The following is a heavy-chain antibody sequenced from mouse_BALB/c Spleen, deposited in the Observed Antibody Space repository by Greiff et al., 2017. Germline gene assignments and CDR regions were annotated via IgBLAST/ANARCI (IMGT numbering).Heavy chain of an antibody. D-gene: IGHD2-14*01. Sequence: QVQLQQSGPELVKPGASVTLSCKASGYTFTDYVISWVKQRTGQGLVWIGEIYPGSGSTYYNDKFKGKATLTAAKSSNTAYMQLSSLTSEDSAVYFCARADYRYDGGGDYWGQGTTLTVSS. CDR3: ARADYRYDGGGDY. CDR1: GYTFTDYV. CDR2: IYPGSGST. J-gene: IGHJ2*01. V-gene: IGHV1-77*01.